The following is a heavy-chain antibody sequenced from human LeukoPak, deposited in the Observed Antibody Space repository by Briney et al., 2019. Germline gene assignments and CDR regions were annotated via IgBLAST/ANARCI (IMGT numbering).Heavy chain of an antibody. CDR2: IWSDESHK. Sequence: PGRSLRLSREASGFAFSSPGMHWVRQAPGKGLEWVAVIWSDESHKYYADSVKGRFTISRDNSKNTLYLQMNSLRAEDTAVYYCAKDYRLRLGELSYLEYWGQGTLVTVSS. CDR1: GFAFSSPG. J-gene: IGHJ4*02. D-gene: IGHD3-16*02. V-gene: IGHV3-33*06. CDR3: AKDYRLRLGELSYLEY.